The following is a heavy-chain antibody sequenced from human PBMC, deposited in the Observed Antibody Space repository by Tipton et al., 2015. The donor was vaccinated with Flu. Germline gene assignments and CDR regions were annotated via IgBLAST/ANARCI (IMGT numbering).Heavy chain of an antibody. V-gene: IGHV4-4*07. CDR1: GGSLSSFY. J-gene: IGHJ4*02. CDR2: IYSRGST. CDR3: ARGSGSGTHVMFDY. Sequence: LRLSCTVSGGSLSSFYWSWIRQPAGKGLEYIGRIYSRGSTNYNPSFKSRVSMSVDTSKTQFSLNLNSVTAADTAMYYCARGSGSGTHVMFDYWGQGTLVTVSS. D-gene: IGHD3-10*01.